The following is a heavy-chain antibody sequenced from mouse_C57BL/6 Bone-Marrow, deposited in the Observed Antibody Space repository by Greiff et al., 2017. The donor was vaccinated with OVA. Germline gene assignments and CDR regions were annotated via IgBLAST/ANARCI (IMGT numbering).Heavy chain of an antibody. Sequence: VQLQQSGPELVKPGASVKISCKASGYTFTDYYMNWVKQSHGKSLEWIGDINPNNGGTSYNQKFKGKATLTVDKSSSTAYMELRSLTSEDSAVYYCARKEIYYYVWGTGTTVTVSS. CDR1: GYTFTDYY. J-gene: IGHJ1*03. CDR2: INPNNGGT. D-gene: IGHD1-1*01. CDR3: ARKEIYYYV. V-gene: IGHV1-26*01.